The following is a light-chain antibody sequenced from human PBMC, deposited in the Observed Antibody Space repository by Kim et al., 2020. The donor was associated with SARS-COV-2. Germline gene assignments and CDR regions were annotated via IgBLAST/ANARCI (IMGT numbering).Light chain of an antibody. J-gene: IGLJ3*02. CDR1: SSTVGSNY. CDR2: WND. CDR3: STWDEVLGGPV. V-gene: IGLV1-47*01. Sequence: QSMLTQPPSTSGTPGQRVIISCSGSSSTVGSNYVYWYQHFPGMAPRLLIYWNDKRPSGVPARFSGSKSGTSASLAISGLQPEDEADYFCSTWDEVLGGPVFGGGTTLTVL.